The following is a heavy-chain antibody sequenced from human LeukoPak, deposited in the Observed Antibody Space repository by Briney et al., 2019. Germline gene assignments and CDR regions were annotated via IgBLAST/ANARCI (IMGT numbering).Heavy chain of an antibody. V-gene: IGHV3-9*01. CDR3: AKVPAAEYYDFWSGPGAFDI. D-gene: IGHD3-3*01. J-gene: IGHJ3*02. Sequence: GGSLRLSCVASGFTFDDYAMHWVRQAPGKGLEWVSGISWNSGSIGYADSVKGRFTISRDNAKNSLYLQMNSLRAEDTALYYCAKVPAAEYYDFWSGPGAFDIWGQGTMVTVSS. CDR2: ISWNSGSI. CDR1: GFTFDDYA.